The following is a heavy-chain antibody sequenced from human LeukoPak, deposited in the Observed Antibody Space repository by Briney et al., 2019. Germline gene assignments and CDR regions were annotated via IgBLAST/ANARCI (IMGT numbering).Heavy chain of an antibody. V-gene: IGHV3-7*01. CDR3: ARDMTGYCTSSSCFGGLCDY. CDR2: IKQDGSEK. D-gene: IGHD2-2*01. CDR1: VFTFSSYW. Sequence: GGSLRLSCAGSVFTFSSYWMRWVRQAPGKGLEWVANIKQDGSEKSYVASVKGRFAISRDNAKNSLYLQMNSLRAEDTAVYFCARDMTGYCTSSSCFGGLCDYWGQGTLVTVSS. J-gene: IGHJ4*02.